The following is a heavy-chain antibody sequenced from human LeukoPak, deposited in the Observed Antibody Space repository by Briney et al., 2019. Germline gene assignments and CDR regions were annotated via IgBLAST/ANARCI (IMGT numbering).Heavy chain of an antibody. CDR2: ISGSGGST. Sequence: GGSLRLSCAASGFTFSSYAMSWVRQAPGKGLEWVSAISGSGGSTYYADSVKGRFTISRDKSKNTLYLQMNSLRAEDTAVYYCAKPPGILTGLSYYFDYWGQGTLVTVSS. D-gene: IGHD3-9*01. J-gene: IGHJ4*02. CDR1: GFTFSSYA. CDR3: AKPPGILTGLSYYFDY. V-gene: IGHV3-23*01.